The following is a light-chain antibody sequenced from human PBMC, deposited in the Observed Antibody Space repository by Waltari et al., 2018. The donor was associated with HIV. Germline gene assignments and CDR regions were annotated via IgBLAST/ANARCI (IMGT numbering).Light chain of an antibody. J-gene: IGLJ1*01. CDR2: EVF. CDR1: ARDIGYFDY. CDR3: CSYAGTYTYV. V-gene: IGLV2-11*01. Sequence: QSALTQPRSVSGSPGQSVTISCPGTARDIGYFDYVSWYQQYPGTAPKVIIYEVFQPPSGVPDRFTASKSGITASLTISGLQDEDEADYYCCSYAGTYTYVFGSGTTVTVL.